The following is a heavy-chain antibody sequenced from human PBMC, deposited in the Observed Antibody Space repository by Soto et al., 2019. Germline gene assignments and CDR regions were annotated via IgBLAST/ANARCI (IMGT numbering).Heavy chain of an antibody. D-gene: IGHD6-13*01. J-gene: IGHJ4*02. Sequence: ASVKVSCKASGYTFTSYAMHWVRQAPGQRLEWMGWINAGNGNTKYSQKFQGRVTITRDTSASTAYMELSSLRSEDTAVYYCAKQTPPFGGSSSWGTFDYWGQGTLVTVSS. CDR2: INAGNGNT. CDR1: GYTFTSYA. V-gene: IGHV1-3*01. CDR3: AKQTPPFGGSSSWGTFDY.